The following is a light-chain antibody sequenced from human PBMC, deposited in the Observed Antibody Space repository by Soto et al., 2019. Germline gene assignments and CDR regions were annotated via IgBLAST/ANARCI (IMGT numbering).Light chain of an antibody. CDR2: GAS. V-gene: IGKV3-15*01. J-gene: IGKJ5*01. CDR1: QSVRND. CDR3: QQYNNWPPIT. Sequence: EVVMTQSPATLSVSPGERVTLSCRASQSVRNDLAWYQQKPGQAPRLLIYGASNRGTGIPARFSGSGSGTEFILTISSLQSEDFAIYYCQQYNNWPPITFGQGTRLEIK.